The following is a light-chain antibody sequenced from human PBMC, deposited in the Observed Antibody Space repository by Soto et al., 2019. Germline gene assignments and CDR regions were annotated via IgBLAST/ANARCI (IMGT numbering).Light chain of an antibody. Sequence: DIQMPQSPTSLSASVGDRVPITCRASQDIRNFVAWYQQKPGKAPKLLISAASTLQSGVPSRFSGSGSGTDFTLTINSLQAEDVATYSCQKYSSVPVFGPGTKVEI. CDR3: QKYSSVPV. J-gene: IGKJ3*01. CDR2: AAS. V-gene: IGKV1-27*01. CDR1: QDIRNF.